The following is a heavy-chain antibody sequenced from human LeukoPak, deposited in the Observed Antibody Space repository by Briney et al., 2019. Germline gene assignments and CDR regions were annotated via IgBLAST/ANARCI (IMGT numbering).Heavy chain of an antibody. D-gene: IGHD5-18*01. Sequence: MTGGSLRLSCAASGFTFSDYYMSWIRQPPGKGLEWIGYIYYSGSTNYNPSLKSRVTISVDTSKNQFSLKLSSVTAADTAVYHCAREAMYSHGNNFDYWGQGTLVTVSS. CDR1: GFTFSDYY. V-gene: IGHV4-59*01. J-gene: IGHJ4*02. CDR3: AREAMYSHGNNFDY. CDR2: IYYSGST.